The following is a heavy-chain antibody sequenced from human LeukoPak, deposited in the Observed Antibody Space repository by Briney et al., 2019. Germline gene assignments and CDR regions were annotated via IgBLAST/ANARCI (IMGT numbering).Heavy chain of an antibody. D-gene: IGHD3-3*01. J-gene: IGHJ4*02. CDR3: ARLGAGPTYYDFWSGYSSFYFDY. Sequence: PSETLSLTCTVSGGSTSSGNYYWGWIRQPPGKGLEWIGCVSSSGNTYYNPSLKSRITILIDTSKNHFSLKLSSVSAADTAVYYCARLGAGPTYYDFWSGYSSFYFDYWGQGTLVTVSS. CDR2: VSSSGNT. V-gene: IGHV4-39*02. CDR1: GGSTSSGNYY.